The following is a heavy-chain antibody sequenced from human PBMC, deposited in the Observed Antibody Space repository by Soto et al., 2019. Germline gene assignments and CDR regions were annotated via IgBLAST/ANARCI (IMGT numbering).Heavy chain of an antibody. J-gene: IGHJ4*02. D-gene: IGHD6-19*01. CDR3: AKDLGISVAIDY. CDR1: GFTFSSYG. V-gene: IGHV3-30*18. CDR2: ISYDGTKN. Sequence: PGGSLRLSCAASGFTFSSYGMHWVRQAPGKGLEGVAHISYDGTKNYYADSVKGRFTISRDNSKNTLYLQLSSLRAEDTAVYYCAKDLGISVAIDYWGQGTLVTVSS.